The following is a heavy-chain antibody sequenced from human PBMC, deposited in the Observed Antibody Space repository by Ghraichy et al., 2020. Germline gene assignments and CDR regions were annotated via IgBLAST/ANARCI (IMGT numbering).Heavy chain of an antibody. Sequence: SVKVSCKASGGTFSSYAISWVRQAPGQGLEWMGGIIPIFGTANYAQKFQGRVTITADKSTSTAYMELSSLRSEDTAVYYCARDSPMYSSSWGYFDYWGQGTLVTVSS. CDR3: ARDSPMYSSSWGYFDY. CDR1: GGTFSSYA. J-gene: IGHJ4*02. CDR2: IIPIFGTA. D-gene: IGHD6-13*01. V-gene: IGHV1-69*06.